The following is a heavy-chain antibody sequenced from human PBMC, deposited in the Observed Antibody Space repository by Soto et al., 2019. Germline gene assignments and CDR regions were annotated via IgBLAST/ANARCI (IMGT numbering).Heavy chain of an antibody. D-gene: IGHD3-10*01. CDR1: GFTLSGRS. CDR2: IDNAGTDS. J-gene: IGHJ6*04. Sequence: EVQLVESGGGLVQPGGSLRLSCAASGFTLSGRSMHWVRQAPGKGLVWVSGIDNAGTDSTYADSVKCRFTSSRDNAKNMLYLQMISLRVEDTAVYYCARGWFGPDVWGKGTTVTFSS. V-gene: IGHV3-74*01. CDR3: ARGWFGPDV.